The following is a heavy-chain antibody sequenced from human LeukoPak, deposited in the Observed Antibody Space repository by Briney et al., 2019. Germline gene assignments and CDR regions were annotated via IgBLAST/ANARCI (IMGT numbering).Heavy chain of an antibody. CDR1: GYTFTSYD. D-gene: IGHD2-2*01. CDR3: AKYCSSTSCSFDY. CDR2: MNPNSGNT. V-gene: IGHV1-8*01. J-gene: IGHJ4*02. Sequence: ASVKVSCKASGYTFTSYDINWVRQATGQGLEWMGWMNPNSGNTGYAQKFQGRVTMTRNTSISSAYMELSSLRSEDTAVYYCAKYCSSTSCSFDYWGQGTLVTVSS.